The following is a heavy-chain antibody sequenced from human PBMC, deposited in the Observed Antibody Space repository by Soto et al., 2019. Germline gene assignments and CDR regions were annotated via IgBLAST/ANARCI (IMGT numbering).Heavy chain of an antibody. D-gene: IGHD5-12*01. CDR1: GYTFTGYY. V-gene: IGHV1-2*04. CDR3: ARDLIVATTYYYYGMDV. J-gene: IGHJ6*02. Sequence: QVPLVQSGAEVKKPGASVKVSCKASGYTFTGYYMHWVRQAPGQGLEWMGWINPNSGGTNYAQKFQGWVTMTRDTSISTAYMELSRLRSDDTAVYYCARDLIVATTYYYYGMDVWGQGTTVTVSS. CDR2: INPNSGGT.